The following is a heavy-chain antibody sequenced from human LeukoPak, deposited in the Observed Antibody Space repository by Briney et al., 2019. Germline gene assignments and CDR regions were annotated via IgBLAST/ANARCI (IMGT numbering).Heavy chain of an antibody. V-gene: IGHV3-23*01. CDR3: AKDAYMGYYYLDY. J-gene: IGHJ4*02. CDR1: GFTFRSHA. D-gene: IGHD5-18*01. Sequence: GGSLRLSCVGSGFTFRSHAMSWVRQAPEKGLEFVSGIYENGGTTYYADSVKGRFSISRDNSKNTLYLQMDSLRGEDTAVYYCAKDAYMGYYYLDYWGQGTLVTVSS. CDR2: IYENGGTT.